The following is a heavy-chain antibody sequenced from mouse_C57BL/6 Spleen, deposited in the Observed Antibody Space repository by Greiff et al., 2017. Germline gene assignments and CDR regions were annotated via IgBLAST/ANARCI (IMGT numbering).Heavy chain of an antibody. CDR3: ARERRDYAMDY. CDR2: IYPGSGST. Sequence: QVQLQQPGAELVKPGASVKMSCKASGYTFTSYWITWVKQRPGQGLEWIGDIYPGSGSTNYNEKFKSKATLTVDTSSSTAYMQLSSLTSEDAAVYYCARERRDYAMDYWGQGTSVTVST. CDR1: GYTFTSYW. J-gene: IGHJ4*01. V-gene: IGHV1-55*01. D-gene: IGHD2-12*01.